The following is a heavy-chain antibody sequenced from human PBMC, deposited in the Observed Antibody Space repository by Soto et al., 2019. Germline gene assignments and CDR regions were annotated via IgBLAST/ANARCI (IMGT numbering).Heavy chain of an antibody. CDR3: ARESEDLTSNFDY. Sequence: EVQLVESGGGLVKPGGSLRLSCAASGFTFTRYSMNWVRQAPGKGLEWVSSIISTTNYIYYADCMKGRFTVARDNAKNSGYLEMKSLSAEDTAVYYCARESEDLTSNFDYWGQGTLVNVSS. V-gene: IGHV3-21*01. J-gene: IGHJ4*02. CDR2: IISTTNYI. CDR1: GFTFTRYS.